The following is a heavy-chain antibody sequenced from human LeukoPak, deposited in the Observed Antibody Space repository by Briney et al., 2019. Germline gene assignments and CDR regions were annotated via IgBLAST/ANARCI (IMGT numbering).Heavy chain of an antibody. CDR3: SRGPILLWIHNGMDV. D-gene: IGHD3-10*01. CDR2: IRSKAYGATT. V-gene: IGHV3-49*04. J-gene: IGHJ6*02. Sequence: GGSLRLSRTASGFIFGDHAMSWVRQAPGKGLEWVGFIRSKAYGATTEYAASVKGRFTISRDDSKGIAYLQMDNLKTEDTALYYCSRGPILLWIHNGMDVWGQGTTVTVSS. CDR1: GFIFGDHA.